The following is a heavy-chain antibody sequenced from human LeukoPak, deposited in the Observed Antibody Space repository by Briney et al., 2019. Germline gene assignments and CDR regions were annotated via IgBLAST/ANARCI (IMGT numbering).Heavy chain of an antibody. CDR1: GGSVSGYY. CDR3: ARVQGYCSGGSCYFYYYYGMDV. CDR2: INQSGST. Sequence: SETLSVTCAVYGGSVSGYYWSWIRQAPGKGLEWIGEINQSGSTNYNPSLKSRVTISVDTSKNQFSLKLSSVTAADTAVYYCARVQGYCSGGSCYFYYYYGMDVWGQGTTVTVSS. J-gene: IGHJ6*02. D-gene: IGHD2-15*01. V-gene: IGHV4-34*01.